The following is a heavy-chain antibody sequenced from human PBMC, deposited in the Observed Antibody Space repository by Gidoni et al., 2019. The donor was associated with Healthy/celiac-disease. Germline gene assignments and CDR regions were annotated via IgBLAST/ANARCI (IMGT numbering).Heavy chain of an antibody. CDR2: ISGSGGST. CDR3: AKDIESYDSSGYPYRDDAFDI. Sequence: EMQLLESGGGLVHPGGSLRLSCAASGFTFSSYAMSWVRQAPGKGLEWVSAISGSGGSTYYADSVKGRFTISRDNSKNTLYLQMNSLRAEDTAVYYCAKDIESYDSSGYPYRDDAFDIWGQGTMVTVSS. CDR1: GFTFSSYA. J-gene: IGHJ3*02. V-gene: IGHV3-23*01. D-gene: IGHD3-22*01.